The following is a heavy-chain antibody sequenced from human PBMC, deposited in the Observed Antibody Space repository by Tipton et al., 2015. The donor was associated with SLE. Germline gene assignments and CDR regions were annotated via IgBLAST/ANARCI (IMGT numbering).Heavy chain of an antibody. V-gene: IGHV3-74*01. CDR1: GFTLSNYW. Sequence: SLRLSCAASGFTLSNYWVHWVRQVPGKGLAWVSCINSEETSTNYADSVRGRFTMSRDNAKNTVHLHMNSLRGEDTAVYYCVRGLRDTVGMDVWGQGTTVTVSS. D-gene: IGHD5-18*01. CDR2: INSEETST. J-gene: IGHJ6*02. CDR3: VRGLRDTVGMDV.